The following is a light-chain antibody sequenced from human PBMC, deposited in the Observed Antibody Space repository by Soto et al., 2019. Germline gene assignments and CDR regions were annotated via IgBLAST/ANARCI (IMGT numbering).Light chain of an antibody. CDR1: SSNIGSDY. Sequence: QLVLTQPPSASGTPGQRVTISCSGSSSNIGSDYVYWYQQLPGTAPKLLIYTNDQRPSGVPDRFSGSKSGTSASLAISGLRSEDEADYWCAAWDARLSAWVFGGGTKVTVL. CDR2: TND. J-gene: IGLJ3*02. CDR3: AAWDARLSAWV. V-gene: IGLV1-47*02.